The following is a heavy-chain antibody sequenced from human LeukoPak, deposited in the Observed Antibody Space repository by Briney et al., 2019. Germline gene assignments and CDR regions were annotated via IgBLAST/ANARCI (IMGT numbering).Heavy chain of an antibody. V-gene: IGHV4-59*01. J-gene: IGHJ4*02. D-gene: IGHD6-6*01. Sequence: MTSETLSLTCTVSGGSISSYYWSWIRQPPGKGLEWIGYIYYSGSTNYNPSLKSRVTISVDTSKNQFSLKLSSVTAADTAVYYCAKWKYSNSGIDDYWGQGTLVTVSS. CDR2: IYYSGST. CDR3: AKWKYSNSGIDDY. CDR1: GGSISSYY.